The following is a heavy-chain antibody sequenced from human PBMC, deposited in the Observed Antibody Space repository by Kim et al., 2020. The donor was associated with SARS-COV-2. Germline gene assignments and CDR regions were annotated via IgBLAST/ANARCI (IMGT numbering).Heavy chain of an antibody. V-gene: IGHV1-69*13. CDR1: GGTFSSYA. Sequence: SVKVSCKASGGTFSSYAISWVRQAPGQGLEWMGGIIPIFGTANYAQKFQGRVTITADESTSTAYMELSSLRSEDTAVYYCARGGVFYDDIQTVNWFDPWGQGTLVTVSS. J-gene: IGHJ5*02. D-gene: IGHD3-9*01. CDR2: IIPIFGTA. CDR3: ARGGVFYDDIQTVNWFDP.